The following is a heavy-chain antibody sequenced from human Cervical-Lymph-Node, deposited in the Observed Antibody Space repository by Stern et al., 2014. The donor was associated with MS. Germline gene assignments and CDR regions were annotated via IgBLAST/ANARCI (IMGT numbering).Heavy chain of an antibody. CDR1: GFTFDGFA. Sequence: QLVESGGGMVQPGRSLRLSCEASGFTFDGFAMPWVRQAPGKGLEWVSGLGWNSEGRGYADSVQGRFTISRDNAKSSLYLQMNSLTAEDTALYYCAKADDYAAGIDAWGQGTLVVVSS. D-gene: IGHD3-16*01. V-gene: IGHV3-9*01. CDR2: LGWNSEGR. J-gene: IGHJ5*02. CDR3: AKADDYAAGIDA.